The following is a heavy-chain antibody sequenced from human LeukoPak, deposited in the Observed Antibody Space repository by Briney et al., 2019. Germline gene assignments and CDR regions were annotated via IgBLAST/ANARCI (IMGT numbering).Heavy chain of an antibody. V-gene: IGHV3-33*01. D-gene: IGHD2-2*01. J-gene: IGHJ4*02. CDR2: IWHDGSKE. CDR3: ARDGCSTSSCYDF. CDR1: GFTFTRCG. Sequence: GGSLRLSCAASGFTFTRCGFHWVRQAPGKGLEWVSVIWHDGSKEYYADSVKGRFTISRDNSKNMLYLQTNSLRVEDTAVYYCARDGCSTSSCYDFWGQGTLVTVSS.